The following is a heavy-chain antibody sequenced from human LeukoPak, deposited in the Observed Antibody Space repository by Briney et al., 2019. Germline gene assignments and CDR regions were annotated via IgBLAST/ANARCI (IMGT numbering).Heavy chain of an antibody. CDR3: ARGQGYYDYVWGSYRNRDFDY. J-gene: IGHJ4*02. Sequence: SETLSLTCAVYGGSFSGYYWSWIRQPPGKGLEWIGEINHSGSTNYNPSLKSRVTISVDTSKNQFSLKLSSVTAADTAVYYCARGQGYYDYVWGSYRNRDFDYWGQGTLVTVSS. D-gene: IGHD3-16*02. CDR2: INHSGST. CDR1: GGSFSGYY. V-gene: IGHV4-34*01.